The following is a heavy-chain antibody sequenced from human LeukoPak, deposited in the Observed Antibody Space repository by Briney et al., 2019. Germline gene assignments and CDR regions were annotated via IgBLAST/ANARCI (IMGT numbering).Heavy chain of an antibody. CDR3: ARDGLSSSWFRGFDY. J-gene: IGHJ4*02. V-gene: IGHV1-18*01. CDR1: GYTFTSYG. Sequence: ASVKVSCKASGYTFTSYGISWVRQAPGQGLEWMGWISAYNGDTNYAQKLQGRVTMTTDTSTSTAYMELRSLRSDDTAVYYCARDGLSSSWFRGFDYWGQGTLVTVSS. D-gene: IGHD6-13*01. CDR2: ISAYNGDT.